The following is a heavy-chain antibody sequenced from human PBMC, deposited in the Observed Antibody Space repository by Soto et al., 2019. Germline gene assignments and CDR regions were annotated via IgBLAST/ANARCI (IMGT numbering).Heavy chain of an antibody. J-gene: IGHJ4*02. CDR2: IIPMFGTA. V-gene: IGHV1-69*12. CDR1: GGTFSTYA. Sequence: QVQLVQSGAEVKKPESSVKVSCKAPGGTFSTYAISWVRQAPGQGLEWMGGIIPMFGTANYAQRVQDRVTITADESTNTVYMELSSLRSEDTAVYFCASGRQPWLRRINNGYSGWGQGTLVTVSS. CDR3: ASGRQPWLRRINNGYSG. D-gene: IGHD5-12*01.